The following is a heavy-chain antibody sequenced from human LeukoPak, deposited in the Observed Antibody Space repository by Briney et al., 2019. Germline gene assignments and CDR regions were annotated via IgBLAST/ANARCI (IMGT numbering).Heavy chain of an antibody. J-gene: IGHJ4*02. CDR2: INPNSGGT. D-gene: IGHD4-17*01. V-gene: IGHV1-2*02. CDR1: GYTFTGYY. CDR3: ARCNAVAHYGDRDY. Sequence: ASVKVSCKASGYTFTGYYIHWVRQAPGQGLEWMGWINPNSGGTNYAQKFQGRVTMTTDTSTSTAYMELRSLRSDDTAVYYCARCNAVAHYGDRDYWGQGTLVTVSS.